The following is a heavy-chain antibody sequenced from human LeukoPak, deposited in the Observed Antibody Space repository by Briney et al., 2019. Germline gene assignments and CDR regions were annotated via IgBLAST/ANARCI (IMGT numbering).Heavy chain of an antibody. J-gene: IGHJ5*02. CDR2: INPSGGRT. D-gene: IGHD5-18*01. Sequence: AXVKVSCKASGYIFTSYFMHWVRQAPGQGLEWMGLINPSGGRTRYAQKFQGRVTMTRDRSTSKVYMEVRRLREEEKAVYYCARALPHRRLMDTTMEQHWFDPWGHGTLVTVSS. CDR3: ARALPHRRLMDTTMEQHWFDP. CDR1: GYIFTSYF. V-gene: IGHV1-46*01.